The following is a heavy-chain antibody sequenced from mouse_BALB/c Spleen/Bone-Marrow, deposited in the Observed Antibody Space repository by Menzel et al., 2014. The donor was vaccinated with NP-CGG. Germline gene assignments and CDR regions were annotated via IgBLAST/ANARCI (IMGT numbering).Heavy chain of an antibody. Sequence: VQRVESGPGLVAPSQSLSITCTVSGFSLTSYGVHWVRQPPGKGLEWLGVIWAGGSTNYNSALMSSLSISKDSSKSQVFLKMNSLQTDDTAMYYCARDENYYGNYGTMDYWGQGTSVTVSS. J-gene: IGHJ4*01. V-gene: IGHV2-9*02. D-gene: IGHD2-1*01. CDR3: ARDENYYGNYGTMDY. CDR1: GFSLTSYG. CDR2: IWAGGST.